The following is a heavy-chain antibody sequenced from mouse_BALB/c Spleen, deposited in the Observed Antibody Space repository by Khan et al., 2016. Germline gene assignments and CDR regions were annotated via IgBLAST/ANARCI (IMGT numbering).Heavy chain of an antibody. CDR3: AYNVYSAGFTY. J-gene: IGHJ3*01. Sequence: EVQLQESGPGLVKPSQSLSLTCTVTGYSITSDYAWNWIRQFPGNKLEWMGYISYSGYTNYNPSLKSRISITRDTSKNQFFLQLNSVTTEDTATXYCAYNVYSAGFTYWGQGTLVTVSA. V-gene: IGHV3-2*02. CDR1: GYSITSDYA. CDR2: ISYSGYT. D-gene: IGHD2-3*01.